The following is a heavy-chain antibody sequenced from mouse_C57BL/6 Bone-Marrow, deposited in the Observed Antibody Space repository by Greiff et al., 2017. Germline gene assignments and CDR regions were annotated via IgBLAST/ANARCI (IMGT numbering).Heavy chain of an antibody. V-gene: IGHV1-9*01. Sequence: QVQLQQSGAELMKPGASVKLSCKATGYTFTGYWIEWVKQRPGQGLEWIGDIYPGSGSTNYNEKFKSKATLTVDTSSSPAYMQLSSLTSEDSAVYYCARPYYSNYWYFDDWGTGTTVTVSS. CDR3: ARPYYSNYWYFDD. D-gene: IGHD2-5*01. CDR2: IYPGSGST. CDR1: GYTFTGYW. J-gene: IGHJ1*03.